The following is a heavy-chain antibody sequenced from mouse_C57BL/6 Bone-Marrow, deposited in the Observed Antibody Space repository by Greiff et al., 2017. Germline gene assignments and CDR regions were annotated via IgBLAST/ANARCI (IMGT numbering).Heavy chain of an antibody. J-gene: IGHJ1*03. CDR3: AREVIITTVVAPYWYFDV. V-gene: IGHV1-39*01. CDR2: INPNYGTT. CDR1: GYSFTDYN. Sequence: FQLQQSGPELVKPGASVKISCKASGYSFTDYNMNWVKQSNGKSLEWIGVINPNYGTTSYNQKFKGKATLTVDQSSSTAYMQLNSLTSEDSAVYYCAREVIITTVVAPYWYFDVWGTGTTVTVSS. D-gene: IGHD1-1*01.